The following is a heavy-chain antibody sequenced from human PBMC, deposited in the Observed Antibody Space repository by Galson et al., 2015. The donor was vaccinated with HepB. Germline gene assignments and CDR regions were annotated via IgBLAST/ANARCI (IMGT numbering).Heavy chain of an antibody. CDR2: IVSDGGST. CDR3: VKDDSAGHFDFWSGYCDF. J-gene: IGHJ4*02. V-gene: IGHV3-64D*06. Sequence: SLRLSCAASGFTFNSFAMHWVRQAPGKGLEHVSAIVSDGGSTFYADSVKDRFSISRDNSKNTLYLQMNSLRPEDTAVYYCVKDDSAGHFDFWSGYCDFWGQGTLVTVSS. D-gene: IGHD3-3*01. CDR1: GFTFNSFA.